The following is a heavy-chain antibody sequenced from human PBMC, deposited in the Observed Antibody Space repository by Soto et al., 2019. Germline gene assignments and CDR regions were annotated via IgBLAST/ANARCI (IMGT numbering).Heavy chain of an antibody. CDR2: IIPIFGTA. CDR1: GGTFSSYA. Sequence: QVQLVQSGAEVKKPGSSVKVSCKASGGTFSSYAISWVRQAPGQGLEWMGGIIPIFGTANYAQKFQGRVTITAEQSTSTAYMELSSLRSEATAVYYCAREGAYYYDSSGLGVDYFDYWGQGTLVTVSS. V-gene: IGHV1-69*01. D-gene: IGHD3-22*01. J-gene: IGHJ4*02. CDR3: AREGAYYYDSSGLGVDYFDY.